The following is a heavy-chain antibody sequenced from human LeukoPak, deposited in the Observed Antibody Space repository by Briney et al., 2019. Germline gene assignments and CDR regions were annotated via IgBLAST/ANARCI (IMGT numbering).Heavy chain of an antibody. CDR2: ISAYNGNT. J-gene: IGHJ6*03. Sequence: ASVKVSCKASGYTFTSYGIYWVRQAPGQGLDWMGWISAYNGNTIYAQKLQARVTMTTDTSTSTAYMELRSLRSDDTAVYYCARGETSIYYYYMDVWGKGTTVTVSS. D-gene: IGHD2/OR15-2a*01. V-gene: IGHV1-18*01. CDR1: GYTFTSYG. CDR3: ARGETSIYYYYMDV.